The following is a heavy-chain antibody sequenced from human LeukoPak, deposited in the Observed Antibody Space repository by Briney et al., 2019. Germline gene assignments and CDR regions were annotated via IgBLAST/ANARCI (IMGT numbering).Heavy chain of an antibody. CDR1: GFTFSSYA. D-gene: IGHD3-22*01. V-gene: IGHV3-23*01. J-gene: IGHJ4*02. CDR3: AKDLHYYDSSGSGDY. Sequence: GGSLRLSCAASGFTFSSYAMSWVRQAPGKGLEWVSAISGSGGSTYYADSVKGRFTISRDNSKNTLYLQMNSLRAEDTAVYYCAKDLHYYDSSGSGDYWGQGTLVTVSS. CDR2: ISGSGGST.